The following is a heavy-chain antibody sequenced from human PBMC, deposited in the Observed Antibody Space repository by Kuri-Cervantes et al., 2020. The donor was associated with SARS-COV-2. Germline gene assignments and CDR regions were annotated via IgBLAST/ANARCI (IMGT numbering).Heavy chain of an antibody. V-gene: IGHV4-34*01. CDR1: GGSFSGFY. D-gene: IGHD1-26*01. CDR2: INHSGST. CDR3: ARVNPGSYLPFDY. Sequence: SDPLSLTCAVYGGSFSGFYWNWIRQPPGKGLEWIGEINHSGSTNYNPSLKSRVTISVDTSKNQFSLKLSSVTAADTAVYYCARVNPGSYLPFDYWGQGTLVTVSS. J-gene: IGHJ4*02.